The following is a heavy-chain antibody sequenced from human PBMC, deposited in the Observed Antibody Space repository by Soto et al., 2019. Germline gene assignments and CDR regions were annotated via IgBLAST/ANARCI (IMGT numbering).Heavy chain of an antibody. Sequence: ASVKVSCKPYGYTFTAYYIHWVRQAPGQGLECLGWIDPRSGVTDYAQKFQGRVIMTRDTPIKTVYMELSWLTSDDTAVYYCARDSTTTISPYYYYYYGMDVWGQGTTVTVYS. CDR3: ARDSTTTISPYYYYYYGMDV. CDR2: IDPRSGVT. D-gene: IGHD3-3*01. CDR1: GYTFTAYY. J-gene: IGHJ6*02. V-gene: IGHV1-2*02.